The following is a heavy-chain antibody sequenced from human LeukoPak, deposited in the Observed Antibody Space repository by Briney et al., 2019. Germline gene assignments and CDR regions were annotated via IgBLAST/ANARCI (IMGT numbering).Heavy chain of an antibody. CDR1: GGSISSGSYY. Sequence: PSETLSLTCTVSGGSISSGSYYWSWIRQPAGKGLEWIGRIYTSGSTNYNPSLKSRVTVSVDTSKNQFSLKLSSVTAADTAVYYCAGARGVRGGNFDYWGQGTLVTVSS. V-gene: IGHV4-61*02. D-gene: IGHD3-10*01. CDR2: IYTSGST. J-gene: IGHJ4*02. CDR3: AGARGVRGGNFDY.